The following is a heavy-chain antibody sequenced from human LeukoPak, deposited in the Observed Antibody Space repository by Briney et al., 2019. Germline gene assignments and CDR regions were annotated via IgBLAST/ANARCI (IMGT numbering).Heavy chain of an antibody. Sequence: GGSLRLSCAASGFTFNSYGIHWVRQAPGKGLEWVAVISDDGRTTYYADSVKGRFTISRENAKNSLYLQMNSLRAGDTAVYYCARDRGGGHMDVWGKGTTVTISS. CDR3: ARDRGGGHMDV. D-gene: IGHD2-15*01. V-gene: IGHV3-30*03. CDR1: GFTFNSYG. CDR2: ISDDGRTT. J-gene: IGHJ6*03.